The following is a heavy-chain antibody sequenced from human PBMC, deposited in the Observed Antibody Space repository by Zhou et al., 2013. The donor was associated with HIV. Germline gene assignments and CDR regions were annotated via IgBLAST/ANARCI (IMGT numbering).Heavy chain of an antibody. CDR1: GYTLTTSD. V-gene: IGHV1-8*01. CDR2: INPSTSHT. D-gene: IGHD1-20*01. CDR3: ATYGPGYNWMYK. Sequence: QVQLVQSGAEVKKPGASVKVSCKASGYTLTTSDLHWVRQASGQGLEWMGWINPSTSHTTYAQNFQGRVTMTRNISINTAYMELSSLRSDDTAVYYCATYGPGYNWMYKWGQGTLVTVSS. J-gene: IGHJ4*02.